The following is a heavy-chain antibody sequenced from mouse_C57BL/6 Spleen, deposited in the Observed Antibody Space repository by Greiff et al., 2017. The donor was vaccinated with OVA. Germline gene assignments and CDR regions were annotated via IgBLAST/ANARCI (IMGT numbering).Heavy chain of an antibody. CDR2: ISYDGSN. CDR3: ASLDYYGSSGFAY. V-gene: IGHV3-6*01. CDR1: GYSITSGYY. J-gene: IGHJ3*01. D-gene: IGHD1-1*01. Sequence: EVHLVESGPGLVKPSQSLSLTCSVTGYSITSGYYWNWIRQFPGNKLEWMGYISYDGSNNYNPSLKNRISITRDTSKNQFFLKLNSVTTEDTATYYCASLDYYGSSGFAYWGQGTLVTVSA.